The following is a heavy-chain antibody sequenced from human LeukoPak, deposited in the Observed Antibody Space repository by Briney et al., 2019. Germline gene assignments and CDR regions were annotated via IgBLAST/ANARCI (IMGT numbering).Heavy chain of an antibody. D-gene: IGHD3-22*01. J-gene: IGHJ4*02. Sequence: GASLKVSCNISGYTLTDLSMHWVRQAPGKGLEWMGGFNREDDEAIYAPHFQGRVTVTEDTSTDTAYMELSSLRSEDTAVYYCATLDSYYDNSGRPLVPDWGQGTLVTVSS. V-gene: IGHV1-24*01. CDR1: GYTLTDLS. CDR3: ATLDSYYDNSGRPLVPD. CDR2: FNREDDEA.